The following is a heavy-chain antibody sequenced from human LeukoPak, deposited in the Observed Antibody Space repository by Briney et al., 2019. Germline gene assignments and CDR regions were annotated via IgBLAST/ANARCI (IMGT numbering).Heavy chain of an antibody. V-gene: IGHV3-23*01. CDR3: AKIDYYDSSGYYSPLVDY. J-gene: IGHJ4*02. Sequence: GGSLRLSCVASGFTFNSYAMYWVRQAPGKGLEWISGIFGSGGSAHYADSVKGRFTISRDNSKNTLYLQTNSLRAEDTAVYYCAKIDYYDSSGYYSPLVDYWGQGTLVTVSS. D-gene: IGHD3-22*01. CDR1: GFTFNSYA. CDR2: IFGSGGSA.